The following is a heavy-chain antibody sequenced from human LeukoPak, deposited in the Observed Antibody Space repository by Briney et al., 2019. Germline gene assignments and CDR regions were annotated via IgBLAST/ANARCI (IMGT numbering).Heavy chain of an antibody. CDR3: ASSTYYDFWSGLNWFDP. V-gene: IGHV1-69*13. CDR2: IIPIFGTA. CDR1: GGTFSSYA. D-gene: IGHD3-3*01. Sequence: SVKVSCKASGGTFSSYAISWVRQAPGQGLEWMGGIIPIFGTANYAQKFQGRVTITADESTSTAYMELSSLRSEDTAVYYCASSTYYDFWSGLNWFDPWGQGTLVTVSS. J-gene: IGHJ5*02.